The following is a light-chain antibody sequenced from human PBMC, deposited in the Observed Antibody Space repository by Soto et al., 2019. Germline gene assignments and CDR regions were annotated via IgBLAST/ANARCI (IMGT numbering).Light chain of an antibody. Sequence: QSALTQPASVSGSPGQSITISCTGASSDIGSYNYVSWYQQHPGKAPKLLIYDVTKWPSGISNRFSGSKSGNTASLTISGLQAEDEADCYCSSYTSTSTLVFGGGTKLTV. J-gene: IGLJ2*01. V-gene: IGLV2-14*01. CDR1: SSDIGSYNY. CDR3: SSYTSTSTLV. CDR2: DVT.